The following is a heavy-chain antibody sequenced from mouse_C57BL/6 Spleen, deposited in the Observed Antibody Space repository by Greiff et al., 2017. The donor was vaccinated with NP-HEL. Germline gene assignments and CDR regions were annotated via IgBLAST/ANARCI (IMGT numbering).Heavy chain of an antibody. CDR3: AREDSSGPWFAY. J-gene: IGHJ3*01. CDR1: GYAFSSSW. D-gene: IGHD3-2*02. CDR2: IYPGDGDT. V-gene: IGHV1-82*01. Sequence: VQRVESGPELVKPGASVKISCKASGYAFSSSWMNWVKQRPGKGLEWIGRIYPGDGDTNYNGKFKGKATLTADKSSSTAYMQLSSLTSEDSAVYFCAREDSSGPWFAYWGQGTLVTVSA.